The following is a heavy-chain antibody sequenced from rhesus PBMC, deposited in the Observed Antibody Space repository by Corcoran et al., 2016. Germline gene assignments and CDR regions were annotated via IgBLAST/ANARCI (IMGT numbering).Heavy chain of an antibody. J-gene: IGHJ4*01. Sequence: QVTLQESGPALVKPTQTLTLTCTFSGFSISTRGMGVGWIRQPPGKALEWLALIYCDDDKYYSTSLRTRLTISKDTSKNQVVLTRTNMDPVDTATDYCARQEVVLRGSYCDYWGQGILVTVSS. D-gene: IGHD2-15*01. CDR1: GFSISTRGMG. CDR3: ARQEVVLRGSYCDY. V-gene: IGHV2-174*01. CDR2: IYCDDDK.